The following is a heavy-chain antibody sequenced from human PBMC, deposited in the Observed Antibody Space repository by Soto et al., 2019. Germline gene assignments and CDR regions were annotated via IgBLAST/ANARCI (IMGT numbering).Heavy chain of an antibody. Sequence: QLVQSRAEVKKPGSSVKVSCKASGGDFNSYTISWVRQAPGQGPEWMGTIIPILDVAKNAQKFQGRVTTTADKSTSTVYMEFRSLRSDDSATYYCAQLWFGELWHGMDVWGQGTTVTVSS. CDR3: AQLWFGELWHGMDV. J-gene: IGHJ6*02. CDR1: GGDFNSYT. D-gene: IGHD3-10*01. CDR2: IIPILDVA. V-gene: IGHV1-69*02.